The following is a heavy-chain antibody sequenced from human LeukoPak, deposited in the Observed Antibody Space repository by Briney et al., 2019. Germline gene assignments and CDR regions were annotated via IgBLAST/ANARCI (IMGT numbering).Heavy chain of an antibody. V-gene: IGHV1-24*01. CDR3: ATGVRYSRWFDP. CDR1: GYTLTELS. D-gene: IGHD2-21*01. J-gene: IGHJ5*02. CDR2: FDPEDGET. Sequence: ASVKVSCKVSGYTLTELSMHWVRQAPGKGLEWMGGFDPEDGETIYAQKFQGRVTMTEDTSTDTAYMELSSLRSEDTAVYYCATGVRYSRWFDPWGQGTLVTFSS.